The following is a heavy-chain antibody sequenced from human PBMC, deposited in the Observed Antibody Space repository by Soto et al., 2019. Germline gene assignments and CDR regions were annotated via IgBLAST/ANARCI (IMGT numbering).Heavy chain of an antibody. CDR2: INHSGST. V-gene: IGHV4-34*01. D-gene: IGHD3-10*01. Sequence: SETLSLTCAGYGGSFSGYYWSWIRQPPGKGLEWIGEINHSGSTNYNPSLKSRVTISVDTSKNQFSLKLSSVTAADTAVYYCARVSRVRGDYWGQGTLVTVSS. CDR1: GGSFSGYY. CDR3: ARVSRVRGDY. J-gene: IGHJ4*02.